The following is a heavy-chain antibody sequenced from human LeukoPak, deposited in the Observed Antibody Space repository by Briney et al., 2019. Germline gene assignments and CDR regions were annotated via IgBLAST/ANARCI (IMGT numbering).Heavy chain of an antibody. Sequence: PSETLSLTCTVSGGTISSYYWSWIRQPPGKGLEWIGYIYYSGSTNYNPSLKSRVTISVDKSKNQFSLKLSSVTAADTAVYYCARVPADSSGYYDYFDYWGQGTLVTVSS. CDR3: ARVPADSSGYYDYFDY. D-gene: IGHD3-22*01. CDR1: GGTISSYY. J-gene: IGHJ4*02. V-gene: IGHV4-59*12. CDR2: IYYSGST.